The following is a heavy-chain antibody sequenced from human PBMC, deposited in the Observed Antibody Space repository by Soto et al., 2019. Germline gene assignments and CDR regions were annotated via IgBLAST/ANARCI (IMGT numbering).Heavy chain of an antibody. CDR2: IIPIFGTA. D-gene: IGHD1-26*01. Sequence: GASVKVSCKASGGTISSYAISWVRQAPGQGLEWMGGIIPIFGTANYAQKFQGRVTITADESTSTAYMELSSLRSEDTAVYYCARFHIVGAIDAFDIWGQGTMVTVSS. CDR3: ARFHIVGAIDAFDI. V-gene: IGHV1-69*13. J-gene: IGHJ3*02. CDR1: GGTISSYA.